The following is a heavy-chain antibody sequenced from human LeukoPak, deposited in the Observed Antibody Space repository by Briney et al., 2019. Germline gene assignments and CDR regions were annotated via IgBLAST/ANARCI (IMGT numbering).Heavy chain of an antibody. D-gene: IGHD1-7*01. V-gene: IGHV3-7*03. CDR1: GFTISDYW. Sequence: GGSLRLSCVASGFTISDYWMTWVRQAPGTGLEWVANIKQDGNEKYYVDSVKGRFTISRDNAKNSLHLQMDNLRAEDTAVYYCARPKNRENYWRAFDIWGQGTMVTVSS. CDR3: ARPKNRENYWRAFDI. CDR2: IKQDGNEK. J-gene: IGHJ3*02.